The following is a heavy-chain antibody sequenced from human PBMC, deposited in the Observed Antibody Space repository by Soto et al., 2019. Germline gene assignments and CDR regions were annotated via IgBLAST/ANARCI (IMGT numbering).Heavy chain of an antibody. CDR2: IYSGGST. D-gene: IGHD1-26*01. J-gene: IGHJ6*02. CDR1: GFTVSSNY. Sequence: EVQLVESGGGLIQPGGSLRLSCAASGFTVSSNYMSWVRQAPGKGLEWVSVIYSGGSTYYADSVKGRFTISSDNSKNTLYLQRSSLRAEETAVYYCARDFVFTSSRVGDYFYYYGMAVWGQGTTVTVSS. CDR3: ARDFVFTSSRVGDYFYYYGMAV. V-gene: IGHV3-53*01.